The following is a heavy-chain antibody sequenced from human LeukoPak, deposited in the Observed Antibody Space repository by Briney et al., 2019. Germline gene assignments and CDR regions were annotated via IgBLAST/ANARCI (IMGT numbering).Heavy chain of an antibody. CDR1: GYTFTDYY. CDR3: ARVMDTAMVHLDAFDI. CDR2: INPNSGGT. J-gene: IGHJ3*02. V-gene: IGHV1-2*02. Sequence: ASVTVSYKGSGYTFTDYYMQWVGQAPGQGREGMGWINPNSGGTNYAQKFQGRVTMTRDTSISTAYMELSRLRSDDTAVYYCARVMDTAMVHLDAFDIWGQGTMVTVSS. D-gene: IGHD5-18*01.